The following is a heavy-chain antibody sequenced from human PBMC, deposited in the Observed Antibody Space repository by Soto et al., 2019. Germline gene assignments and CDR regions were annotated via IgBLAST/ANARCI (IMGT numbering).Heavy chain of an antibody. V-gene: IGHV1-18*01. CDR3: ARDTQPTDY. J-gene: IGHJ4*02. Sequence: QVQLVQSGAEVKKPGASVKVSCKTSGYTFTSYHISWVRQAPGQGLEWMGWISAYNSNTNYAQKFQGRVTMTTDTLTSTAYMERRSLRSDDRAVYYCARDTQPTDYWGQGTLVTVSS. CDR2: ISAYNSNT. CDR1: GYTFTSYH.